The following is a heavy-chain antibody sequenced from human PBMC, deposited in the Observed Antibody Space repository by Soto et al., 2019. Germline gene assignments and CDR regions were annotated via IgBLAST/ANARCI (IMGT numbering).Heavy chain of an antibody. Sequence: ASVKVSCKASGYTFTSYDINWVRQAPGQGLEWMGWMNAYSGNTNYAQKLQGRVTMTRDTSTSTAYMELSSLRSDDTVVYYCARARSGARGDYWGQGTLVTVSS. CDR2: MNAYSGNT. CDR1: GYTFTSYD. V-gene: IGHV1-18*01. D-gene: IGHD1-26*01. J-gene: IGHJ4*02. CDR3: ARARSGARGDY.